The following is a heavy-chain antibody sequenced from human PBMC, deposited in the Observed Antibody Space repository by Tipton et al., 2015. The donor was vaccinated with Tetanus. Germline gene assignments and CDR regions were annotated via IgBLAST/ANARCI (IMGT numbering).Heavy chain of an antibody. Sequence: QLVQSGAEVKKPGESLKISCKGSGYSFTSYWIGWVRQMPGKGLEWKGIIYPGDSDTRYSPSFQGQVTISADKSISTAYLQWSSLKASDAAVICGSPPGLVTVDTFDIWGQGTLVTVSS. J-gene: IGHJ3*02. CDR2: IYPGDSDT. CDR1: GYSFTSYW. V-gene: IGHV5-51*01. CDR3: SPPGLVTVDTFDI. D-gene: IGHD2-21*02.